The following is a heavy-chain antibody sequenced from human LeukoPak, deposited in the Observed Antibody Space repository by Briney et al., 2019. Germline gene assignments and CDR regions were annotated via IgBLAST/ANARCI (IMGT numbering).Heavy chain of an antibody. Sequence: SETLSLTCAVYGGSFSGYYWSWIRQPPGKGLEWIGEINHSGSTNYNPSLKSRVTISVDTSKNQFSLKLSSVTAADTAVYYCARLLRGGRDTPMVTMIVVRAKSGAFDIWGQGAMVTVSS. CDR1: GGSFSGYY. J-gene: IGHJ3*02. CDR2: INHSGST. CDR3: ARLLRGGRDTPMVTMIVVRAKSGAFDI. V-gene: IGHV4-34*01. D-gene: IGHD3-22*01.